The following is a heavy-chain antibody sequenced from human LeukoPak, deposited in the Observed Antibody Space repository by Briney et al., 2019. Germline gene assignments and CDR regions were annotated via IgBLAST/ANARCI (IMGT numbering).Heavy chain of an antibody. D-gene: IGHD3-16*02. CDR2: IKQDGSDY. V-gene: IGHV3-7*01. CDR3: AREQTPVIHYYFDS. CDR1: GLTFNNAW. Sequence: GGSLRLSCAASGLTFNNAWMSWVRQAPGKGLEWVANIKQDGSDYYYVDSVKGRFTISRDNAKNSLYLQMNSLRAEDTAVYYCAREQTPVIHYYFDSWGQGTLVTVSS. J-gene: IGHJ4*02.